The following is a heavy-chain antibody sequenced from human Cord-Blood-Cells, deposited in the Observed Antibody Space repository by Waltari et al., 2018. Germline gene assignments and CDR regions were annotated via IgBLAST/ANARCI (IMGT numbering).Heavy chain of an antibody. CDR1: GGSFSGYY. D-gene: IGHD6-19*01. Sequence: QVQLQQWGAGLLKPSETLSLTGAVYGGSFSGYYWSWIRQPPGKGLEWIGEINHSGSTNYNPSLKSRVTISVDTSKNQFSLKLSSVTAADTAVYYCARGRRIAVAGNFDYWGQETLVTVSS. CDR2: INHSGST. J-gene: IGHJ4*02. CDR3: ARGRRIAVAGNFDY. V-gene: IGHV4-34*01.